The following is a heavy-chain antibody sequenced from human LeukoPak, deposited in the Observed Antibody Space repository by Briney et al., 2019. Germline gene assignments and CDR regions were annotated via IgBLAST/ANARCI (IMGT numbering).Heavy chain of an antibody. CDR2: INHSRST. D-gene: IGHD6-13*01. Sequence: SETLSLTCAVYGGSFSGYYWSWIRQPPGKGLEWIGEINHSRSTNYNPSLKSRVTISVDTSKNQFSLKLSSVTAADTAVYYCASRIAAAGTPDYWGQGTLVTVSS. CDR3: ASRIAAAGTPDY. CDR1: GGSFSGYY. J-gene: IGHJ4*02. V-gene: IGHV4-34*01.